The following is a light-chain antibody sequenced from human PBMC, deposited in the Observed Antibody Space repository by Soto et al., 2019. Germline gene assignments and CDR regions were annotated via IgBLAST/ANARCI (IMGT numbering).Light chain of an antibody. CDR3: CSYASSSSYV. V-gene: IGLV2-23*01. J-gene: IGLJ1*01. CDR2: EGT. CDR1: TRDVGGYNL. Sequence: QSALTQPASVSGSPGQSITISCSGTTRDVGGYNLVSRYQQHTAKAPNPLIYEGTQRPSGVSSRFSGSKSGNTASLTISGLQAEDEADYYCCSYASSSSYVFGTGTKVTVL.